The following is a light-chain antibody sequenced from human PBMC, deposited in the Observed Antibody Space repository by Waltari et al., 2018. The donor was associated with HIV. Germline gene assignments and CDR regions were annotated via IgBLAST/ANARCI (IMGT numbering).Light chain of an antibody. J-gene: IGLJ3*02. CDR3: QSYDNSLSGHWG. V-gene: IGLV1-40*01. CDR1: CTHLRAGHD. Sequence: SVLAQPPSLSGAPGQRVTISCPRSCTHLRAGHDVHWSQQLPYTAPKHPIYVKTKRPSGVPDRFSASKSGTSASLAITGLQAEDEGTYYCQSYDNSLSGHWGFGVGTKLTVL. CDR2: VKT.